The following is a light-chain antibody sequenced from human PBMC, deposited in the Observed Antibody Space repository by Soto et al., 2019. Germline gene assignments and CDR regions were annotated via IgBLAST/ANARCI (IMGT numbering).Light chain of an antibody. V-gene: IGKV1-9*01. Sequence: DIQLTQSPSFLSASVGDRVTIICRASQGISNYLAWYQQKPGKAPNLLIYTASTLQSGVPSRFSGSGSGTEFTLTISSLQPEDSATYYCQQLNGYPLTFGGGTKVQIK. CDR2: TAS. J-gene: IGKJ4*01. CDR1: QGISNY. CDR3: QQLNGYPLT.